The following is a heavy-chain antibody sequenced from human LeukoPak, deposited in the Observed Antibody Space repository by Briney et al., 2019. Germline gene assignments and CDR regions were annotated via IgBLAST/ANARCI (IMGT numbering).Heavy chain of an antibody. CDR3: AKDRYSSGVNWFDP. CDR2: ISYDGNNK. Sequence: PGGSLRLSCAASGFIFSDYGMHWVRQAPGKGLEWMALISYDGNNKYYGDSVKGRFTISRDSSKNTLYLQMNSLSAEDTAVYYCAKDRYSSGVNWFDPWGQGTLVTVSS. V-gene: IGHV3-30*18. D-gene: IGHD6-19*01. J-gene: IGHJ5*02. CDR1: GFIFSDYG.